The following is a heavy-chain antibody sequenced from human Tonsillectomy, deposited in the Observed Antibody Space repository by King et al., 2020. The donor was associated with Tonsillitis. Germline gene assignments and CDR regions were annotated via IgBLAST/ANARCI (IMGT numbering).Heavy chain of an antibody. V-gene: IGHV3-30-3*01. CDR3: ARDLFDGYHPVGGYFDY. CDR1: GFTFSSYT. Sequence: VQLVESGGGVVQPGRSLRLSCAASGFTFSSYTMHWVRQAPGKGLEWVAVISYDGSNKYYADSVKGRFTISRDNSKNTLYMQMNSLRAEDTAVYYCARDLFDGYHPVGGYFDYWGQGTLVIVSS. J-gene: IGHJ4*02. D-gene: IGHD5-24*01. CDR2: ISYDGSNK.